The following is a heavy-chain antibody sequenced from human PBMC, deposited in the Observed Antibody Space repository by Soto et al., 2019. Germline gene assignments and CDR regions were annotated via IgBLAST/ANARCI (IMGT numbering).Heavy chain of an antibody. CDR3: ARVRYSSSGANWFDP. Sequence: GGSLRLSCAASGFTFSSYSMNWVRQAPGKGLEWVSSISSSSSYIYYADSVKGRFTISRDNAKNSLYLQMNSLRAEDTAVYYCARVRYSSSGANWFDPWGQGTLVTVSS. J-gene: IGHJ5*02. CDR1: GFTFSSYS. D-gene: IGHD6-6*01. V-gene: IGHV3-21*01. CDR2: ISSSSSYI.